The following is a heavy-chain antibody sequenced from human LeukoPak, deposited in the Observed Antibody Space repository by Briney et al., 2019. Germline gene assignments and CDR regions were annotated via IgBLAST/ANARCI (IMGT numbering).Heavy chain of an antibody. CDR3: AKEEGIKWLRSAIDY. V-gene: IGHV3-74*01. Sequence: GGSLRLSCAASGFTFSNSWMHWVRQAPGKGLVWVSRINSDGSSTSYADSVKGRFTISRDNSKNTVYLQMNSLRAEDTAVYYCAKEEGIKWLRSAIDYWGQGTLVTVSS. D-gene: IGHD5-12*01. CDR2: INSDGSST. CDR1: GFTFSNSW. J-gene: IGHJ4*02.